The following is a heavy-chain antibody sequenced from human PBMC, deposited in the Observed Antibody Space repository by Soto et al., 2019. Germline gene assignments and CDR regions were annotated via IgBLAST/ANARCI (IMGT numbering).Heavy chain of an antibody. CDR2: ISAYNGST. V-gene: IGHV1-18*01. Sequence: GASVKVSCKASGYTFTSYGISWVRQAPGQGLEWMGWISAYNGSTSYAQKFQGRVTMTRDTSTSTVYMELSSLRSEDTAVYYCARAYCSGGSCYSIDYWGQGTLVTVSS. J-gene: IGHJ4*02. CDR3: ARAYCSGGSCYSIDY. D-gene: IGHD2-15*01. CDR1: GYTFTSYG.